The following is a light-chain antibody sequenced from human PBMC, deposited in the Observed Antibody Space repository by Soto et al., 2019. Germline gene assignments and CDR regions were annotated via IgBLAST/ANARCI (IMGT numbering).Light chain of an antibody. J-gene: IGKJ1*01. Sequence: EILMTQSPATLSVSPGERATLSCRASQSLSDTLAWYQQKPGQAPRLLIYGASTRATGIPARFTGSGSGTEFTLTISSQQSEDIAVYYCQQYRSWPRTFGQGTKVEIK. V-gene: IGKV3-15*01. CDR1: QSLSDT. CDR2: GAS. CDR3: QQYRSWPRT.